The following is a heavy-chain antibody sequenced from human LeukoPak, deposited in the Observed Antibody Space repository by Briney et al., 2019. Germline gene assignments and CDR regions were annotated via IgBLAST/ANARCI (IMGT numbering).Heavy chain of an antibody. J-gene: IGHJ5*02. V-gene: IGHV4-31*03. D-gene: IGHD3-9*01. CDR1: GGSISSGGYY. CDR2: IYYSGST. Sequence: KPSQTLSLTCTVSGGSISSGGYYWSWIRQHPGKGLEWFGYIYYSGSTYYNPSLKSRVTISVDTSKNQFSLKLSSVTAADTAVYYCARFDWDPRGNWFDPWGQGTLVTVSS. CDR3: ARFDWDPRGNWFDP.